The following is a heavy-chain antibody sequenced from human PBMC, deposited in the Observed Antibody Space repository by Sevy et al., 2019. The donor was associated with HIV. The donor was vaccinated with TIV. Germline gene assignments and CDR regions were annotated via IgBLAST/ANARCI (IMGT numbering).Heavy chain of an antibody. V-gene: IGHV3-9*01. J-gene: IGHJ4*02. D-gene: IGHD1-7*01. CDR3: AKDMSRGGTGTGLDY. CDR1: GFTFDTYA. Sequence: GGSLRLSCAASGFTFDTYAMHWVRQAPGKGLEWVSGINWIGAATGYADSVRGRFTISRDNATNSLFLHMNSLRPEDTAFYYCAKDMSRGGTGTGLDYWGQGNLVTVSS. CDR2: INWIGAAT.